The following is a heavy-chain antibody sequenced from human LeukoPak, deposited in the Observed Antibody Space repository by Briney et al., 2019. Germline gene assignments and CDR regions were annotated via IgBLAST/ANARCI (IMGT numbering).Heavy chain of an antibody. CDR3: ARVSQDYVWGSYRYHFNY. Sequence: SETLSLTCAVYGGSFSGYYWSWIRQPPGKGLEWIGEINHSGSTNYNPSLKTRVTISVASSKNQFSLNLSSVTAADTAVNYCARVSQDYVWGSYRYHFNYWGQGTLVTVSS. V-gene: IGHV4-34*09. J-gene: IGHJ4*02. CDR1: GGSFSGYY. CDR2: INHSGST. D-gene: IGHD3-16*02.